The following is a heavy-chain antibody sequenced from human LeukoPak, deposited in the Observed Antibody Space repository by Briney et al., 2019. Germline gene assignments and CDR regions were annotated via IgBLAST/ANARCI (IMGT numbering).Heavy chain of an antibody. CDR3: ARGRKQLVFVRPRRTNWFDP. V-gene: IGHV4-34*01. CDR2: INHSGST. D-gene: IGHD6-6*01. J-gene: IGHJ5*02. CDR1: GGSFSGYY. Sequence: SETLSLTCAVHGGSFSGYYWSWIRQPPGKGLEWIGEINHSGSTNYNPSLKSRVTISVDTSKNQFSLKLSSVTAADTAVYYCARGRKQLVFVRPRRTNWFDPWGQGTLVTVSS.